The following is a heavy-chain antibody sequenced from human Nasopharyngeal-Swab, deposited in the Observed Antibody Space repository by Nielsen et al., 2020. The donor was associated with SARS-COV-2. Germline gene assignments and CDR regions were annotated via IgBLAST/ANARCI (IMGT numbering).Heavy chain of an antibody. CDR1: GFTFSSYS. J-gene: IGHJ4*02. CDR3: ARDDGQWLNPVYYFDY. D-gene: IGHD6-19*01. CDR2: ISSSSSYI. V-gene: IGHV3-21*01. Sequence: GGSLRLSCAASGFTFSSYSMNWVRQAPGKGLEWVSSISSSSSYIYYADSVKGRFTISRDNAKNSLCLQMNSLRAEDTAVYYCARDDGQWLNPVYYFDYWGQGTLVTVSS.